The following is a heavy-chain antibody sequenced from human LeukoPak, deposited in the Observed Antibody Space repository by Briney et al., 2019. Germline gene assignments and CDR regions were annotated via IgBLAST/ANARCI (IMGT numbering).Heavy chain of an antibody. J-gene: IGHJ4*02. V-gene: IGHV4-30-2*01. CDR3: ARGFPPYDYVWGSYRLYYFDY. Sequence: PSQTLSLTCAVSGGSISSGGYSWSWIRQPPGKGLEWIGYIYHSGSTNYNPSLKSRVTISVDTSKNQFSLKLSSVTAADTAVYYCARGFPPYDYVWGSYRLYYFDYWGQGTLVTVSS. D-gene: IGHD3-16*02. CDR1: GGSISSGGYS. CDR2: IYHSGST.